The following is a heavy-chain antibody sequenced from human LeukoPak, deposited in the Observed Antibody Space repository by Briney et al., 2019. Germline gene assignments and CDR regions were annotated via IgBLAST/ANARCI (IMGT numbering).Heavy chain of an antibody. Sequence: GGSLRLSCAASGFTFSSYSINWVRQAPGKGLEWVSSISSSSSYIYYADSVKGRFTISRDNAKNSLYLQMNSLRAEDTAVYYCARDRSGSYVFDYWGQGTLVTVSS. D-gene: IGHD1-26*01. CDR3: ARDRSGSYVFDY. CDR2: ISSSSSYI. CDR1: GFTFSSYS. V-gene: IGHV3-21*01. J-gene: IGHJ4*02.